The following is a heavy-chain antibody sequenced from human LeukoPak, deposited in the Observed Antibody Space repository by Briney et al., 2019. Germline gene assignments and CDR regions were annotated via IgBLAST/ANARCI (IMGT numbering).Heavy chain of an antibody. V-gene: IGHV3-73*01. CDR3: AGNYNSWTGLNY. D-gene: IGHD1-1*01. Sequence: GGSLRLSCAASGFTFSDSAMHWVRQASGKGLEWVGHIGNKVSNYGTEYAQSLRGRFTISRDDSEDTAYLQVDSLKTEDTAVYYCAGNYNSWTGLNYWGQGTLVTVSS. CDR1: GFTFSDSA. CDR2: IGNKVSNYGT. J-gene: IGHJ4*02.